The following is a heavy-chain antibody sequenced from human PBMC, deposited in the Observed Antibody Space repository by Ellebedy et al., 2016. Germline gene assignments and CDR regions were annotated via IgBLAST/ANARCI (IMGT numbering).Heavy chain of an antibody. J-gene: IGHJ3*02. CDR2: IAPGENIQ. CDR3: ARDVAAMVTYAFDI. CDR1: GSTFSGYT. V-gene: IGHV3-30*04. D-gene: IGHD5-18*01. Sequence: GESLKISXAASGSTFSGYTMNWVRQAPGKGLEWVAVIAPGENIQNYVDSVKGRFTISRDNAKNSLYLQMNSLRAEDTAVYYCARDVAAMVTYAFDIWGQGTMVTVSS.